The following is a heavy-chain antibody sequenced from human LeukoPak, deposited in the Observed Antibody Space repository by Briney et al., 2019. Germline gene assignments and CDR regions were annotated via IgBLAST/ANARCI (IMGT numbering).Heavy chain of an antibody. CDR3: ARVRGYYDSSGYDY. V-gene: IGHV4-59*01. J-gene: IGHJ4*02. Sequence: SETLSLTCTVSGASISSYYWSWIRQPPGKGLEWIGHIYNSGSTNYNPALKSRVTISEDTSKNQISLKLSSVTAADTAVYYCARVRGYYDSSGYDYWGQGTLVTVSS. D-gene: IGHD3-22*01. CDR2: IYNSGST. CDR1: GASISSYY.